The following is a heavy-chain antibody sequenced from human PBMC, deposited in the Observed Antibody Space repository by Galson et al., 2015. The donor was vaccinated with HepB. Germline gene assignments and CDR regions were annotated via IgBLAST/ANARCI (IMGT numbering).Heavy chain of an antibody. J-gene: IGHJ2*01. D-gene: IGHD3-22*01. CDR2: ISSSSSTI. CDR1: GFTFSSYS. CDR3: ARDSLNYYDSSGYSYWYFDL. V-gene: IGHV3-48*01. Sequence: SLRLSCAASGFTFSSYSMNWVRQAPGKGLEWVSYISSSSSTIYYADSVKGRFTISRDNAKNSLYLQMNSLRAEDTAVYYCARDSLNYYDSSGYSYWYFDLWGRGTLVTVSS.